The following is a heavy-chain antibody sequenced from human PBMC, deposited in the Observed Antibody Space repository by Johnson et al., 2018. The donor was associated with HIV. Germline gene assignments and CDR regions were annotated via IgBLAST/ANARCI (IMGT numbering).Heavy chain of an antibody. CDR3: ARGPIADDAFDI. CDR2: IWYDGSNK. V-gene: IGHV3-30*04. J-gene: IGHJ3*02. Sequence: QVQLVESGGGVVQPGRSLSLSCAASGFTFSSYAMNWVRQAPGKGLEWVAVIWYDGSNKYYADYVKGRFTISRDNSKNTLYLQMNSLRAEDTAVYFCARGPIADDAFDIWGQGTMVTVSS. D-gene: IGHD3-16*02. CDR1: GFTFSSYA.